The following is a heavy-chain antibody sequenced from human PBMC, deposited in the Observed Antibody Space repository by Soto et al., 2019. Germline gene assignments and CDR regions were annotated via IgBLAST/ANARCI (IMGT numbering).Heavy chain of an antibody. J-gene: IGHJ6*02. D-gene: IGHD3-16*01. Sequence: PGGSLRLSCAASGFTFSSYEMNWVRQAPGKGLEWVSYISSSGSTIYYADSVKGRFTISRDNAKNSLYLQMNSLRAEDTAVYYRARDSVSGGGAFSYYYYGMDVWGQGTTVTVSS. CDR1: GFTFSSYE. V-gene: IGHV3-48*03. CDR3: ARDSVSGGGAFSYYYYGMDV. CDR2: ISSSGSTI.